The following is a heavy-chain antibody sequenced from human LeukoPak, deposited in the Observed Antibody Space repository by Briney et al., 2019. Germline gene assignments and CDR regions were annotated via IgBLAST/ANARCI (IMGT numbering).Heavy chain of an antibody. CDR1: GLTFSIHW. CDR3: VGGDY. CDR2: INQDGSEK. Sequence: GGSLRLSCAASGLTFSIHWMNWVRQAPGKGLECLANINQDGSEKYYVDSVNVRFTISRDNTKNSLYLKMNSLRAEDTAVYYCVGGDYWGQGTLVTVSS. J-gene: IGHJ4*02. V-gene: IGHV3-7*01.